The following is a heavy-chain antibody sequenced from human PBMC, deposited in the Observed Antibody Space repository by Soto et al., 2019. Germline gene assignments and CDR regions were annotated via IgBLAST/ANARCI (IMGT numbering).Heavy chain of an antibody. V-gene: IGHV4-59*01. J-gene: IGHJ5*02. Sequence: AETLSLTCTVSGGSISTYYWSWIRQPPGKGLEWIGYIYYSGSTNYNPSLKSRVTISVDTSKNQFSLKLSSVTAADTAAYYCAREPVAGNGGWFDPWGQGTRVTVSS. CDR2: IYYSGST. D-gene: IGHD6-19*01. CDR3: AREPVAGNGGWFDP. CDR1: GGSISTYY.